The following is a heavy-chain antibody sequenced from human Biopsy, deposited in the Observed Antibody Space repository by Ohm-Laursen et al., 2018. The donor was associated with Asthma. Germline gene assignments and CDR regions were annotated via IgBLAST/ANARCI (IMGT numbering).Heavy chain of an antibody. CDR2: ISYDGRNT. CDR3: ARGGLHYYEYYGMDV. V-gene: IGHV3-30*04. CDR1: GFTFDNYT. J-gene: IGHJ6*02. Sequence: SLRLSCTASGFTFDNYTMHWVRQAPGKGLEWVTIISYDGRNTYYADSVEGRFTISRDNSKNTLFLQMSSLIPEDTAVYYFARGGLHYYEYYGMDVWGQGTTVTVSS. D-gene: IGHD2-21*02.